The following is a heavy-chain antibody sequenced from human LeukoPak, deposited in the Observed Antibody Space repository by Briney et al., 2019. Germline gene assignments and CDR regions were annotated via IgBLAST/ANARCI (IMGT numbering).Heavy chain of an antibody. CDR3: AKSPYSYYDILTGYRDWYFDL. Sequence: GGSLRLSCAASGFTFSSYAMSWVRQAPGKGLEWVSAISGSGGSTYYADSVKGRFTISRDNSKNTLYLQMNSLRAEDTAVHYCAKSPYSYYDILTGYRDWYFDLWGRGTLVTVSS. CDR1: GFTFSSYA. CDR2: ISGSGGST. V-gene: IGHV3-23*01. J-gene: IGHJ2*01. D-gene: IGHD3-9*01.